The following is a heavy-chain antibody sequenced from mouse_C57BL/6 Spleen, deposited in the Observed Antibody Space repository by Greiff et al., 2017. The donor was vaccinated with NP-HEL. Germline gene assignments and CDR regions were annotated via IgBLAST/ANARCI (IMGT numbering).Heavy chain of an antibody. CDR1: GYTFTSYW. Sequence: VQLQQPGAELVMPGASVKLSCKASGYTFTSYWMHWVKQRPGQGLEWIGEIDPSDSYTNYNQKFKGKSTLTVDKSSSTAYMQLSSLTSEDSAVYYCARRGITPVVAYYFDSWGKGTTLTVSS. CDR3: ARRGITPVVAYYFDS. CDR2: IDPSDSYT. J-gene: IGHJ2*01. V-gene: IGHV1-69*01. D-gene: IGHD1-1*01.